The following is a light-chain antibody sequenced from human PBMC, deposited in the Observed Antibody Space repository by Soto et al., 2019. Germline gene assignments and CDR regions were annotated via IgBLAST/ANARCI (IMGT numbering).Light chain of an antibody. CDR3: QQYNNWPPFT. Sequence: EIVMTQSPATLSVSPGERATLSCRASQSVSSNLAWYQQKPGQAPRLLIYGASPKATGIPARFSGSGSGTKFTLTISSLQSEDFAVYYCQQYNNWPPFTFGPGTKVDIK. CDR2: GAS. V-gene: IGKV3-15*01. CDR1: QSVSSN. J-gene: IGKJ3*01.